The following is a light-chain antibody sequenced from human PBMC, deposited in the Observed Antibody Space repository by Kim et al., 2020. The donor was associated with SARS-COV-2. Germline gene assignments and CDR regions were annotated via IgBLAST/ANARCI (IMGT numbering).Light chain of an antibody. J-gene: IGKJ4*01. CDR3: QQRSDGLT. CDR1: QSVSNY. Sequence: EIVLTQSPATLSVSPGERATLSCRASQSVSNYLAWYQHKPGQAPRLLIYDASNRATGIPARFSGNRSGTDFTLSISNLEPEDFAIYYCQQRSDGLTFVGGTKVDIK. CDR2: DAS. V-gene: IGKV3-11*01.